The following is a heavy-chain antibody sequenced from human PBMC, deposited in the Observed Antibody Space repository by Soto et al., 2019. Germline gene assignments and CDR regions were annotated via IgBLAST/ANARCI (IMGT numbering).Heavy chain of an antibody. CDR2: INPSGGST. J-gene: IGHJ5*02. CDR3: ARGVPAATDPGWDNWFDP. V-gene: IGHV1-46*01. Sequence: QVQLVQSGAEVKKPGASVKVSCKASGYTFTSYYMHWVRQAPGQGLEWMGIINPSGGSTSYAQKFQGRVTMTRDTSTSTVYMELSSLRSGDTAVYYCARGVPAATDPGWDNWFDPWGQGTLVTVSS. D-gene: IGHD2-2*01. CDR1: GYTFTSYY.